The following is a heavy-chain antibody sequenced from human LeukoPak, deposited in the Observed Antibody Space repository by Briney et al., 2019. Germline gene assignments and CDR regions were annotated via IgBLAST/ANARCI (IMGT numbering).Heavy chain of an antibody. V-gene: IGHV1-3*01. CDR1: GYTFTSYA. J-gene: IGHJ4*02. Sequence: ASVKVPCKASGYTFTSYAMHWVRQAPGQRLEWMGWINAGNGNTKYSQKFQGRVTITRDTSASTAYMELSSLRSEDTAVYYCARGPPLYCSSTSCYMDYFDYWGQGTLVTVSS. CDR3: ARGPPLYCSSTSCYMDYFDY. CDR2: INAGNGNT. D-gene: IGHD2-2*02.